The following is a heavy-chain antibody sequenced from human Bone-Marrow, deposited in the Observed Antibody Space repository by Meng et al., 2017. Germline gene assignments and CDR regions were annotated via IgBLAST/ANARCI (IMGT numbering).Heavy chain of an antibody. Sequence: QVQLVESGGGVVQPGRSLRLSCAASGFTFSSSGMHWVRQAPGKGLEWVSTVSYDGSHQSFADSVKGRFTMSRLNSKNTLYLQMNSLRSEDTAVYYCAKDRTSSRALDYWGQGALVTVSS. CDR3: AKDRTSSRALDY. CDR2: VSYDGSHQ. V-gene: IGHV3-30*18. D-gene: IGHD2-2*01. CDR1: GFTFSSSG. J-gene: IGHJ4*02.